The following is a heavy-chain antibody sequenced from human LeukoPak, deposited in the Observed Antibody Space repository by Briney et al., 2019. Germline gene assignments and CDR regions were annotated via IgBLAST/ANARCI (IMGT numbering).Heavy chain of an antibody. V-gene: IGHV7-4-1*02. CDR3: ARGAGTTNDYYYYYGMDV. CDR2: INTNTGNP. Sequence: ASVKVSCKASGYTFTSYAMNWVRQAPGQGPEWMGWINTNTGNPTYAQGFTGRFVFSLDTSVSTAYLQISSLKAEDTAVYYCARGAGTTNDYYYYYGMDVWGQGTTVTVSS. J-gene: IGHJ6*02. D-gene: IGHD1-1*01. CDR1: GYTFTSYA.